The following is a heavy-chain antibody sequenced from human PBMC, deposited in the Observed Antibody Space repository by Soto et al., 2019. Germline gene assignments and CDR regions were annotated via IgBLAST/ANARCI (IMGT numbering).Heavy chain of an antibody. CDR3: AKGGRDSSTGCSRCYGLDV. Sequence: WSLRLSCAASRFTFSTYGMHWVRQAPGKGLEWVAAMSHDGSHKYYGGSVKGRFTISRDNSKNTLYLEMDSLRPEDTAVYFCAKGGRDSSTGCSRCYGLDVWGQGTPVTVSS. CDR1: RFTFSTYG. J-gene: IGHJ6*02. CDR2: MSHDGSHK. V-gene: IGHV3-30*18. D-gene: IGHD2-2*01.